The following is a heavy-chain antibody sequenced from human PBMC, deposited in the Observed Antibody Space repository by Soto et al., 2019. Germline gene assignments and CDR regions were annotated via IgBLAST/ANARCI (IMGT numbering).Heavy chain of an antibody. J-gene: IGHJ6*02. CDR3: ARSQGSSTSLEIYYYYYYGMDV. D-gene: IGHD2-2*01. CDR2: IIPIPGTA. CDR1: GGTFGSYA. V-gene: IGHV1-69*01. Sequence: QVQLVQSGAEVKKPGSSVKVYCKASGGTFGSYAISWVRQAPGQGLEWMGGIIPIPGTANYAQKFQGRVTIAADESTSTAYMALSSLRSEDTAVYYCARSQGSSTSLEIYYYYYYGMDVCGQGTTVTVSS.